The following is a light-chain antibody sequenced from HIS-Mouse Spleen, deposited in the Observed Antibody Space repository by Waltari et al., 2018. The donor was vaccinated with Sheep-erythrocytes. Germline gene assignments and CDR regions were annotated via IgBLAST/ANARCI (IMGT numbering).Light chain of an antibody. CDR3: CSYAGSSTPWV. V-gene: IGLV2-23*01. CDR1: SSDVGSYNL. Sequence: QSALTQPPSVSGSPGQSITISCTGTSSDVGSYNLVSWYQQHPGKAPKLMIYEGSKGPSGVSNRFSGSKSGNTASLTISGLQAEDEADYYCCSYAGSSTPWVFGGGTKLTVL. J-gene: IGLJ3*02. CDR2: EGS.